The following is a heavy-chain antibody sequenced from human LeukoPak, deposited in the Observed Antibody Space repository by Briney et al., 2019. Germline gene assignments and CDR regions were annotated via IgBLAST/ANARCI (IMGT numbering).Heavy chain of an antibody. CDR1: GFTFSSYD. J-gene: IGHJ3*02. CDR2: IGTVGDT. CDR3: ARGNNYYGSASYPGADAFDI. Sequence: PGGFLRLSCAASGFTFSSYDMHWVRQATGKGLEWVSAIGTVGDTYYPGSVKGRFTISRENAKNSLYLQMNSLRAGHTAVYYCARGNNYYGSASYPGADAFDIWGQGTMVTVSS. V-gene: IGHV3-13*01. D-gene: IGHD3-10*01.